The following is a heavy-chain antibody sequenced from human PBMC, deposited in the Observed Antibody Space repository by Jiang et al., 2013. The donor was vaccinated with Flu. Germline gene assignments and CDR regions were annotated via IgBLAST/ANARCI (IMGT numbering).Heavy chain of an antibody. V-gene: IGHV4-34*01. J-gene: IGHJ6*02. CDR1: GGSFSGYY. CDR2: INHSGST. D-gene: IGHD3-10*01. Sequence: LLKPSETLSLTCAVYGGSFSGYYWSWIRQPPGKGLEWIGEINHSGSTNYNPSLKSRVTISVDTSKNQFSLKLSSVTAADTAVYYCAKWFGESRFNYYYGMDVWGQGTTVTVSS. CDR3: AKWFGESRFNYYYGMDV.